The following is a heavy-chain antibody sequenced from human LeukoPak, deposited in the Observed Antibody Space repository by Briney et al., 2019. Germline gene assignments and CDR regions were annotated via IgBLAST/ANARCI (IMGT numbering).Heavy chain of an antibody. D-gene: IGHD3-10*01. CDR3: AKDQAPYYGSGSPWFDP. CDR2: ICGSGGST. V-gene: IGHV3-23*01. CDR1: GFTFSSYA. Sequence: PGGSLRLSCAASGFTFSSYAMSWVRQAPGKGLEWVSAICGSGGSTYYADSVKGRFTISRDNSKNALYLQMNSLRAEDTAVYYCAKDQAPYYGSGSPWFDPWGQGTLVTVSS. J-gene: IGHJ5*02.